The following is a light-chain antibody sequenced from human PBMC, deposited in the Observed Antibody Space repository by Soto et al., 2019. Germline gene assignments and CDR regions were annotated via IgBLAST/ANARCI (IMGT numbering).Light chain of an antibody. CDR1: SSNIGNNY. J-gene: IGLJ1*01. CDR3: GTWDSSLSVYV. Sequence: QSVLTQPPSVSAAPGQKVTISCSGSSSNIGNNYVSWYQQLPGTAPKLLIYDNYKRPSGIPDRFSGSKSGTSATLGITGLQTGDEADYYCGTWDSSLSVYVFGTGTKLTVL. V-gene: IGLV1-51*01. CDR2: DNY.